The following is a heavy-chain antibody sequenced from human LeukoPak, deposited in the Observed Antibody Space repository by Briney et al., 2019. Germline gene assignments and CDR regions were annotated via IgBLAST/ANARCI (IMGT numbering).Heavy chain of an antibody. CDR2: INRSGST. Sequence: SETLSLTCAVYGGSFSGYYWSWIRQPPGKGLEWIGEINRSGSTNYNPSLKSRVTISVDTSKNQFSLKLSSVTAADTAVYYCARDTYYYDSSGYGESPYYYYYMDVWGKGTTVTVSS. V-gene: IGHV4-34*01. J-gene: IGHJ6*03. CDR3: ARDTYYYDSSGYGESPYYYYYMDV. CDR1: GGSFSGYY. D-gene: IGHD3-22*01.